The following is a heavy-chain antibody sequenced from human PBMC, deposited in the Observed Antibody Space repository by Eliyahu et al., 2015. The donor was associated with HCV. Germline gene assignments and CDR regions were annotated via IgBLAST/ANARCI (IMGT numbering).Heavy chain of an antibody. J-gene: IGHJ6*02. D-gene: IGHD3-3*01. V-gene: IGHV3-64D*08. CDR3: VKEGYDFWSGYLPTLYYYYYGMDV. CDR2: IXSNGGSX. Sequence: EVQLVESGGGLVQPGGSLRLSCXASGFTFSSXAXXWXRQAPGKGLEYVSAIXSNGGSXYYADSVKGRFTISRDNSKNTLYLQMSSLRAEDTAVYYCVKEGYDFWSGYLPTLYYYYYGMDVWGQGTTVTVSS. CDR1: GFTFSSXA.